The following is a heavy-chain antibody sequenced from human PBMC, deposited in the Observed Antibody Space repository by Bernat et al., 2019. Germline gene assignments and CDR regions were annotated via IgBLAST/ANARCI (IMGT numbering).Heavy chain of an antibody. D-gene: IGHD1-1*01. CDR2: IWYDGSNK. Sequence: QVQLVESGGGVVQPGRSLRLSCAASGFTFSSYGMHWVRQAPGKGLEWVAVIWYDGSNKYYADSVKGRFTISRDNSKNTLYLQMNSLRAEDTAVYYCARDPYNWNDAGLDYWGQGTLITVSS. CDR1: GFTFSSYG. CDR3: ARDPYNWNDAGLDY. J-gene: IGHJ4*02. V-gene: IGHV3-33*01.